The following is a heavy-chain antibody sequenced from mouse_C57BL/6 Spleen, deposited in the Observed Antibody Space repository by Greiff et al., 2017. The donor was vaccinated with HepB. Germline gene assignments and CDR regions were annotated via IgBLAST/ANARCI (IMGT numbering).Heavy chain of an antibody. CDR2: IDPSDSET. Sequence: VQLQQPGAELVRPGSSVKLSCKASGYTFTSYWMHWVKQRPIQGLEWIGNIDPSDSETHYNQKFKDKATLTVDKSSSTAYMQISSLTSEDSAVYYCARVYSNNAMDYWGQGTSVTVSS. J-gene: IGHJ4*01. CDR1: GYTFTSYW. CDR3: ARVYSNNAMDY. V-gene: IGHV1-52*01. D-gene: IGHD2-5*01.